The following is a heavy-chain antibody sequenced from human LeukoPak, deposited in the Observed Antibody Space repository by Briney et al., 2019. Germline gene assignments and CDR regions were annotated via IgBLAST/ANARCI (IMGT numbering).Heavy chain of an antibody. CDR2: IDSDGSST. CDR1: GFTFRSYG. V-gene: IGHV3-74*03. CDR3: ARTSSSTIDY. J-gene: IGHJ4*02. Sequence: GGSLRLSGAASGFTFRSYGMHWVRKAPGKGLGWVSHIDSDGSSTKYADSVKGRFTISRDNAKNTLYLQMNSLRAEDTAVYYCARTSSSTIDYWGQGTLVTVSS.